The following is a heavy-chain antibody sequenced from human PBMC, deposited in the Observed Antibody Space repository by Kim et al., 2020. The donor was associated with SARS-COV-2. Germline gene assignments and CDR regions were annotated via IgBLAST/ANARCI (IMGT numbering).Heavy chain of an antibody. V-gene: IGHV3-21*01. J-gene: IGHJ4*02. D-gene: IGHD3-3*01. Sequence: YADSVKGRFTISRDTAKNSLYLQMNSLRAEDTAVYYCASYDFWSGYFFDYWGQGTLVTVSS. CDR3: ASYDFWSGYFFDY.